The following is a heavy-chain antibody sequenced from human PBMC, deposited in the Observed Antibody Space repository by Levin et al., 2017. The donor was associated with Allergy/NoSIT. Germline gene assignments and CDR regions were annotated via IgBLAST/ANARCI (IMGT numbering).Heavy chain of an antibody. CDR3: ARGLLWFGQYYYYGMDV. Sequence: ASVKVSCKASGYTFTSYYMHWVRQAPGQGLEWMGIINPSGGSTSYAQKFQGRVTMTRDTSTSTVYMELSSLRSEDTAVYYCARGLLWFGQYYYYGMDVWGQGTTVTVSS. CDR1: GYTFTSYY. CDR2: INPSGGST. D-gene: IGHD3-10*01. J-gene: IGHJ6*02. V-gene: IGHV1-46*01.